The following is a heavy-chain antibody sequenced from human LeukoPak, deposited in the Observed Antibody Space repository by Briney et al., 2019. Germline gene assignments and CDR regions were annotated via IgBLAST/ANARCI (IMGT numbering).Heavy chain of an antibody. CDR3: ARHLRWRTTFSPFDY. J-gene: IGHJ4*02. Sequence: SETLSLTCAVYGGSFSGYYWSWIRQPLGKGLEWVGEINHSENTDYNPSLKSRVTISVDTFKNHLSLKLSSVTAADTAVYSCARHLRWRTTFSPFDYWGQGTLVTVSS. CDR2: INHSENT. CDR1: GGSFSGYY. V-gene: IGHV4-34*01. D-gene: IGHD2/OR15-2a*01.